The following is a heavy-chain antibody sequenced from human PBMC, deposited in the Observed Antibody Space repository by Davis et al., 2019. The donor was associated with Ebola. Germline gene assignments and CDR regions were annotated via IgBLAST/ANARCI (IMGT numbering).Heavy chain of an antibody. Sequence: SLKISCEASGFTFGDYAMHWVRQPPGQGLEWVASISWHTVKTGYSDSVKGRFTISRDNAKKSLYLEMNNVKLGDAASYYCAKDKGSGYYNEANMNNFYYYYAMDVWGKGTTVTVSS. V-gene: IGHV3-9*01. CDR3: AKDKGSGYYNEANMNNFYYYYAMDV. J-gene: IGHJ6*04. D-gene: IGHD5-12*01. CDR1: GFTFGDYA. CDR2: ISWHTVKT.